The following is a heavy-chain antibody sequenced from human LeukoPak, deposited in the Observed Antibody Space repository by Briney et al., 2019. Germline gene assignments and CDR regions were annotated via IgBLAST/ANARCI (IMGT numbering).Heavy chain of an antibody. J-gene: IGHJ4*02. V-gene: IGHV3-9*01. CDR1: GFTFDDYA. CDR2: ISWNSGSI. Sequence: GGSLRLSCAASGFTFDDYAMHWVRQAPGKGLEWVSGISWNSGSIGYADSVKGRFTISRDNAKNSLYLQMNSLRAEDTALYYCVKDIFSGRYYYDSSGYFRKGGFDYWGQGTLVTVSS. D-gene: IGHD3-22*01. CDR3: VKDIFSGRYYYDSSGYFRKGGFDY.